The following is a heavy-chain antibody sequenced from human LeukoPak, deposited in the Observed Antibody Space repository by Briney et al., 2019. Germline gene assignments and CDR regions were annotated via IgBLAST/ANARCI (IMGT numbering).Heavy chain of an antibody. CDR1: GFTFSSYW. J-gene: IGHJ4*02. CDR2: INSDGSDT. D-gene: IGHD5-18*01. CDR3: ARGGRLYSYDY. Sequence: PGGSLRLSCVASGFTFSSYWMHWVRQAPGNGLVWVSRINSDGSDTIYADSVKGRFTISRDNAKNTLYLQMNSLRAEDTAVYYCARGGRLYSYDYWGQGTLVTVSP. V-gene: IGHV3-74*01.